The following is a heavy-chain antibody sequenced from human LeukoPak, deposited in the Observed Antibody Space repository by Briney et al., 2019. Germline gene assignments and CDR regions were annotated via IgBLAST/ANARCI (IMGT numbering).Heavy chain of an antibody. CDR2: INHSGST. J-gene: IGHJ6*02. Sequence: SETLSLTCAVYGGSFSGYYWSWIRQPPGKGLEWIGEINHSGSTNYNPSLKSRVTISVDTSKNQFSLKLSSVTAADTAVYYCARGLYLSEWLRYYYYYGMDVWGQGTTVTVSS. CDR3: ARGLYLSEWLRYYYYYGMDV. CDR1: GGSFSGYY. D-gene: IGHD5-12*01. V-gene: IGHV4-34*01.